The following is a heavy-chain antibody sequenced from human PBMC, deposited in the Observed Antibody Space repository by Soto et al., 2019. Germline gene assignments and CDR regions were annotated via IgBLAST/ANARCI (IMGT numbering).Heavy chain of an antibody. J-gene: IGHJ4*02. CDR2: IYYSGYT. Sequence: SETLSLTCSVSGVSTTAYYWGWVRQPPGKGLEWIGYIYYSGYTNYSPSFKSRVTISVDTSKNQFSLKLSSVTAADTAVYYCAREAAAAPSYFDYWGQGTLVTVSS. D-gene: IGHD6-13*01. V-gene: IGHV4-59*01. CDR1: GVSTTAYY. CDR3: AREAAAAPSYFDY.